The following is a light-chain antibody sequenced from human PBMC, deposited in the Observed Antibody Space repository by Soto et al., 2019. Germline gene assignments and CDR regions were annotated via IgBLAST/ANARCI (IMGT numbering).Light chain of an antibody. Sequence: QSALTQPASVSGSPGQSITISCTGTSSDVGGYNYVSWYQQHPGKAPKLMIYDVSNRPSGVSNRFSGSKSGNTASLTKDEADYYCSSYTSSSTRVFGGGTKLTVL. J-gene: IGLJ2*01. CDR1: SSDVGGYNY. V-gene: IGLV2-14*01. CDR2: DVS. CDR3: SSYTSSSTRV.